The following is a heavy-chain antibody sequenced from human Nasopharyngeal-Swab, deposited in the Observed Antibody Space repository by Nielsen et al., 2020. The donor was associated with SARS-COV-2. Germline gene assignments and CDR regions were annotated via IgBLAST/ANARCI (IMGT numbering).Heavy chain of an antibody. CDR2: TKEDGTVT. V-gene: IGHV3-7*03. J-gene: IGHJ5*02. CDR3: VKDLAYDEVS. D-gene: IGHD5-12*01. CDR1: GFTFSSYW. Sequence: GGSLRLSCAATGFTFSSYWRSWVRQAPGRGLEWLAHTKEDGTVTHYVDSVRGRFTVSRDNSKNTLYLQMNSLRGEDTAIYYCVKDLAYDEVSWGQGTLVTVSS.